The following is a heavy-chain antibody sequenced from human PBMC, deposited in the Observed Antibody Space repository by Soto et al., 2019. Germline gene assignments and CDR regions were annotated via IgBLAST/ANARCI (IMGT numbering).Heavy chain of an antibody. J-gene: IGHJ4*02. D-gene: IGHD3-3*01. CDR1: GFTFTTYA. Sequence: EVQLLESGGGLVQPGGSLRLSCAASGFTFTTYAMSWVRQAPGKGLEWVSGTSGSGGTTHYTDSVKGRFTISRDNSKNTRYLQMNSLRAEDTAVYYCAKARITIFGVTQDFDYWGQGTLVTVSS. CDR3: AKARITIFGVTQDFDY. CDR2: TSGSGGTT. V-gene: IGHV3-23*01.